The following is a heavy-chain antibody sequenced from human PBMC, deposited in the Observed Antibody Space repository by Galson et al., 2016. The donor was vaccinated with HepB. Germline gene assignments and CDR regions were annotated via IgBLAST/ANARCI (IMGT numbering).Heavy chain of an antibody. CDR2: ISGGSIGI. V-gene: IGHV3-23*01. J-gene: IGHJ4*02. D-gene: IGHD6-13*01. CDR3: AKAAGRAADGLNFDS. Sequence: SLRLSCAASGFTFSAYPMNWVRQAPGKGLEWVSGISGGSIGIYYAVPVRGRFTISRDNSKNTLYLQMNSLRVEDTGVYYCAKAAGRAADGLNFDSWGQGTLVSVSS. CDR1: GFTFSAYP.